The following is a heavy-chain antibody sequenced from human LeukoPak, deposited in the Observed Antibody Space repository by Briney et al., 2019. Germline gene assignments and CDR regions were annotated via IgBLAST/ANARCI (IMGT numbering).Heavy chain of an antibody. CDR3: AKVGTHLWSHIDF. CDR2: ISGDGGIT. D-gene: IGHD1-1*01. J-gene: IGHJ4*02. V-gene: IGHV3-23*01. CDR1: GFTFSSHV. Sequence: GGSLRLSCAASGFTFSSHVINWVRQAPGKGLEWVSAISGDGGITYYADSVKGRFTISGDNSKNTVYLQMNSLRAEDTAVYYCAKVGTHLWSHIDFWGQGTLLTVSS.